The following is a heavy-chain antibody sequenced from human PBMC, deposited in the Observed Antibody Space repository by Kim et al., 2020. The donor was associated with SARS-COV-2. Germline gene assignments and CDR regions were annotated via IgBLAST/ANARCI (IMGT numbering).Heavy chain of an antibody. V-gene: IGHV4-39*01. D-gene: IGHD3-10*01. J-gene: IGHJ4*02. CDR3: ASLSAYYGSGRPYDY. Sequence: PSLKSRVTISVDTSKNQFSLKLSSVTAADTAVYYCASLSAYYGSGRPYDYWGQGTLVTVSS.